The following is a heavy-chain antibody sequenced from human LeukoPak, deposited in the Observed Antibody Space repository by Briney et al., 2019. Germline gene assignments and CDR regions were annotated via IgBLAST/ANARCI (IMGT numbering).Heavy chain of an antibody. CDR1: GLYFTNAW. CDR2: IKSKSAGETI. V-gene: IGHV3-15*01. Sequence: PGGSLRLSCAVSGLYFTNAWMSWVRQAPGRGLEWVARIKSKSAGETIDYAAPVKGRFTISRDDSRNTLFLQMNSPEIDDTALYYCTQTGNYPSNFDFWGQGTLVTVSS. D-gene: IGHD1-7*01. J-gene: IGHJ4*02. CDR3: TQTGNYPSNFDF.